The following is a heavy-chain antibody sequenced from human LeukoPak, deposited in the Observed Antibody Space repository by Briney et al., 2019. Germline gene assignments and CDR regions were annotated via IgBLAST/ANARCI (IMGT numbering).Heavy chain of an antibody. CDR3: ARQIPATANHYFDY. CDR1: GGSFSGYY. J-gene: IGHJ4*02. V-gene: IGHV4-34*01. D-gene: IGHD2-15*01. CDR2: INHSGST. Sequence: PSETLSLTSAVYGGSFSGYYWSWIRQPPGKGLEWIGEINHSGSTNYNPSLKSRVTISVDTSKNQFSLKLSSVTAADTAVYYCARQIPATANHYFDYWGQGTLVTVSS.